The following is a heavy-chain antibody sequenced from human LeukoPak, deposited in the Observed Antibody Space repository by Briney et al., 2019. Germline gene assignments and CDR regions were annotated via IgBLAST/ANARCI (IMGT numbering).Heavy chain of an antibody. V-gene: IGHV3-66*01. CDR2: IYSGGST. J-gene: IGHJ4*02. Sequence: GGSLRLSCAASGFTFSSYAMSWVRQAPGKGLEWVSVIYSGGSTYYADSVKGRFTISRDNSKNTLYLQMNSLRAEDTAVYYCARTSVAGTRYFDYWGQGTLVTVSS. D-gene: IGHD6-19*01. CDR3: ARTSVAGTRYFDY. CDR1: GFTFSSYA.